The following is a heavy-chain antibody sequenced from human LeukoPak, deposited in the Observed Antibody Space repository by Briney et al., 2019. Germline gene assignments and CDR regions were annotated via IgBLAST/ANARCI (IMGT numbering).Heavy chain of an antibody. CDR1: GGSISSYY. Sequence: SETLSLTCTVSGGSISSYYWSCIRQPPGKGLEWIGYIYYSGSTNHNPSLKSRVTISVDTSKKQFSLKLSSVTAADTAVYYCARYSSSWYGYYYYYMDVWGKGTTVTVSS. J-gene: IGHJ6*03. V-gene: IGHV4-59*01. D-gene: IGHD6-13*01. CDR2: IYYSGST. CDR3: ARYSSSWYGYYYYYMDV.